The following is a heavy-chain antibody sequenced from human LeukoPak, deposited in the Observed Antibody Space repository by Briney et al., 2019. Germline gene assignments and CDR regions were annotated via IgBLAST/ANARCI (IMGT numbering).Heavy chain of an antibody. J-gene: IGHJ4*02. CDR2: INHDGSST. D-gene: IGHD6-13*01. CDR1: GFTFTTFW. V-gene: IGHV3-74*01. Sequence: TGGSLRLSCATSGFTFTTFWMHWVRQAPGKGLVWVSRINHDGSSTNYADSVKGRFTISRDNAKNSLYLQMNSLRAEDTAVYYCARGTGIAAAETYFDYWGQGTLVTVSS. CDR3: ARGTGIAAAETYFDY.